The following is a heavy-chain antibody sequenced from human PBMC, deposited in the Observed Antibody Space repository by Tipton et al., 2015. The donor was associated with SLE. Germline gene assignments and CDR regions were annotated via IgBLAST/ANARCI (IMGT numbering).Heavy chain of an antibody. J-gene: IGHJ6*02. V-gene: IGHV1-18*01. CDR2: ISAYNGNT. CDR3: ARDRRMTFFGVAYYYGMDV. D-gene: IGHD3-3*01. CDR1: GYTFTNYG. Sequence: QVQLVQSGAEVKKPGASVKVSCKASGYTFTNYGISWVRQAPGQGLEWMGWISAYNGNTNYAQKLQGRVTMTTDTSTSTAYMELGSLKADVTAVYYCARDRRMTFFGVAYYYGMDVGGQVVTVSVSS.